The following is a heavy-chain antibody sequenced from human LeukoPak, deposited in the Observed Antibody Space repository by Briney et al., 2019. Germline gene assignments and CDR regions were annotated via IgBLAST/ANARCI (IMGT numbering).Heavy chain of an antibody. J-gene: IGHJ3*02. CDR1: GGSISIYY. CDR3: ARHMVRGVHAFDI. CDR2: IYYGGGH. D-gene: IGHD3-10*01. V-gene: IGHV4-59*08. Sequence: SETLSLTCTVSGGSISIYYWSWIRQPPGKGLEWLGYIYYGGGHNYNPPLKTRFTISVAMSKNRFSLKLSSVSAWAPPVSYWARHMVRGVHAFDIWGQGTMVTVSS.